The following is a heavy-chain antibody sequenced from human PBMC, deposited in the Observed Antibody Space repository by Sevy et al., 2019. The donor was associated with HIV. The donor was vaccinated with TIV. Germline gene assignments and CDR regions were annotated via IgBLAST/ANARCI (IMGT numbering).Heavy chain of an antibody. J-gene: IGHJ3*02. V-gene: IGHV6-1*01. D-gene: IGHD3-16*01. CDR1: GDSVSSNSAV. Sequence: SQTLSLTGAISGDSVSSNSAVWNWIRQSPSRGLEWLGRTYYRSKWYNDYTVSVKSRITINPDTSKNQFSLQLNSVTPEDTAMYYCARKDDSVGSFDIWGQGTMVTVSS. CDR2: TYYRSKWYN. CDR3: ARKDDSVGSFDI.